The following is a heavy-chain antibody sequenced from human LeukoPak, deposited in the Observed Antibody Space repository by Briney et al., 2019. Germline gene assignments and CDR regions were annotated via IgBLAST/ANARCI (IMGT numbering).Heavy chain of an antibody. D-gene: IGHD3-16*01. J-gene: IGHJ4*02. V-gene: IGHV1-69*13. CDR1: GGTFGSYA. Sequence: GASVKVSCKASGGTFGSYAISWVRQAPGQGLEWMGGIIPIFGTANYAQKFQGRVTITADESTSTAYMELSSLRSEDTAVYYCARGVLYDYVWGSSDYYFDYWGQGTLVTVSS. CDR2: IIPIFGTA. CDR3: ARGVLYDYVWGSSDYYFDY.